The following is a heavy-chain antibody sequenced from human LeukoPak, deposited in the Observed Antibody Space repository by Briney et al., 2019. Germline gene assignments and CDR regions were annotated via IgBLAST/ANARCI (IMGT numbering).Heavy chain of an antibody. V-gene: IGHV1-2*02. D-gene: IGHD4-17*01. CDR2: INPNSGGT. CDR3: ARREDHDHGDYFDY. CDR1: GYTFTGYY. J-gene: IGHJ4*02. Sequence: GASVKVSCKASGYTFTGYYMHWVRQAPGQGLEWMGWINPNSGGTNYAQKFQGRVTMTRDTSISTAYMELSRLRSDDTAVYYCARREDHDHGDYFDYWGQGTLVTVSS.